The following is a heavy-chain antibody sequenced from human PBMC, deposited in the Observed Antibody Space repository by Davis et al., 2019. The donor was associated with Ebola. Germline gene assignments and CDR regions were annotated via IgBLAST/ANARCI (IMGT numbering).Heavy chain of an antibody. D-gene: IGHD2-15*01. J-gene: IGHJ6*02. CDR1: GFTFDDYA. V-gene: IGHV3-9*01. CDR2: ISWNSGSI. Sequence: GGSLRLSCAASGFTFDDYAMHWVRQAPGKGLEWVSGISWNSGSIGYADSVKGRFTISRDNAKNSLYLQMNSLRAEDTAVYYCARGYCSGGSCTAYYYYGMDVWGQGTTVTVSS. CDR3: ARGYCSGGSCTAYYYYGMDV.